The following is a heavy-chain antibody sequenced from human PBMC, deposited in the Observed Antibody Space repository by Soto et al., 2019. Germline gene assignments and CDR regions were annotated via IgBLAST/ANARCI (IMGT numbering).Heavy chain of an antibody. J-gene: IGHJ6*04. CDR3: ATISDSNHKNRKPGPFSYSHSAKDV. Sequence: GASVQVSCKASGYTLTELSMHWVRQAPGKGLEWMGGFDPEDGETIYAQKFQGRVTMTEDTSTDTAYMELSSLRSEDTAVYYCATISDSNHKNRKPGPFSYSHSAKDVWGKGSTDTVPS. CDR2: FDPEDGET. V-gene: IGHV1-24*01. CDR1: GYTLTELS. D-gene: IGHD2-21*01.